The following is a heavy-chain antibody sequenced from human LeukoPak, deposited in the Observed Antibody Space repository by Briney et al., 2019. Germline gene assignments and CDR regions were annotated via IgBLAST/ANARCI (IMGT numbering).Heavy chain of an antibody. CDR1: GGSISSYY. D-gene: IGHD3-10*01. V-gene: IGHV4-59*01. Sequence: SETLSLTCTVSGGSISSYYWSWIRQPAGKGLEWIGYIDYSGYTNYNPSLKSRVTISVDTSKNQFSLKLTSVTAADTAVYFCARGGYYGSGNDFRFDPWGQGTLVTVSS. CDR2: IDYSGYT. J-gene: IGHJ5*02. CDR3: ARGGYYGSGNDFRFDP.